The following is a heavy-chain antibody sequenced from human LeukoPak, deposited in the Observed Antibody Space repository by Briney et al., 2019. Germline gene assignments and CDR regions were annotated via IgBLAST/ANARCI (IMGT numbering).Heavy chain of an antibody. V-gene: IGHV1-69*13. D-gene: IGHD2-15*01. CDR2: IIPIFGTA. CDR3: ASAKPGYCSGGSCSNFDY. CDR1: GGTFSSYA. Sequence: ASVKVSCKASGGTFSSYAISWVRQAPGQGLEWMGGIIPIFGTANYAQKFQGRVTITADESTSTAYMELSSLRSEDTAVYYCASAKPGYCSGGSCSNFDYWGQRTLVTVSS. J-gene: IGHJ4*02.